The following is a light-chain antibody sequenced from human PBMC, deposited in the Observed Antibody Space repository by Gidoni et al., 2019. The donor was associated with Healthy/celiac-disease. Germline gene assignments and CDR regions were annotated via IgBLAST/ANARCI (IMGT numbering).Light chain of an antibody. CDR1: QSVSSY. Sequence: EIVMTQSPATLSVSPGERATLSCRASQSVSSYLAWYQQKPGQAPRLLIYGASTRATGIPARFSGSGSGTEFTLTISSLQSEDFAVYYCQQYNNWPALTFXGXTKVEIK. CDR3: QQYNNWPALT. CDR2: GAS. V-gene: IGKV3-15*01. J-gene: IGKJ4*01.